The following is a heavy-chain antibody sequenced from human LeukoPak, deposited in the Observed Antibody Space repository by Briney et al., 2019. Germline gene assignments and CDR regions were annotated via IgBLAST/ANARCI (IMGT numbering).Heavy chain of an antibody. J-gene: IGHJ6*02. V-gene: IGHV5-51*01. Sequence: GESLKISCKGSGYSFTSYWIGWVRQMPGKGLEWMGIVYPGDSDTIYSPSFQGQVTISADKSITTAYLQWSSLKASDTAMYYCARHRATVTTNYYYYGMDVWGQGTTVTVSS. CDR1: GYSFTSYW. CDR3: ARHRATVTTNYYYYGMDV. CDR2: VYPGDSDT. D-gene: IGHD4-17*01.